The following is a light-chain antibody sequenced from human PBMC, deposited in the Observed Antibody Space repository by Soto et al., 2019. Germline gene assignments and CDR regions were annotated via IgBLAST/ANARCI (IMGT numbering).Light chain of an antibody. CDR2: AAS. CDR3: QQFNSYPPA. Sequence: DIQLTQSPSFLSASVGDRVTITCRASQGISSDLAWHQQKPGKAPKFLIYAASTLQSGVPSRFSGNGSGTEFTLTISSLQPEDFATYYCQQFNSYPPAFGQGTKLKIK. J-gene: IGKJ2*01. CDR1: QGISSD. V-gene: IGKV1-9*01.